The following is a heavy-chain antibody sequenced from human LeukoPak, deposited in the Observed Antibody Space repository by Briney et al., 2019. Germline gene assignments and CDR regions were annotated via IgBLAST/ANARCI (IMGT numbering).Heavy chain of an antibody. CDR2: IYYSAST. CDR3: ARSSPQYYYYYGMDV. J-gene: IGHJ6*02. CDR1: GGSISSYY. V-gene: IGHV4-59*08. Sequence: SETLSLTCTVSGGSISSYYWSWIRQPPGKGLEWIGYIYYSASTNYNPSLKSRVTISVDTSKNQFSLKLSSVTAADTAVYYCARSSPQYYYYYGMDVWGQGTTVTVSS.